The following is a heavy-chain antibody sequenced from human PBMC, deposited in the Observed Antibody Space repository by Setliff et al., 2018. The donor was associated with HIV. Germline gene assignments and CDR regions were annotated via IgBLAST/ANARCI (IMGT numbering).Heavy chain of an antibody. D-gene: IGHD2-2*02. J-gene: IGHJ4*02. CDR1: GGSISSGSNY. CDR3: ARDKRYRFPFDS. CDR2: IYTSGST. V-gene: IGHV4-61*09. Sequence: SETLSLTCTVSGGSISSGSNYWSWIRQPAGKGLEWIGHIYTSGSTNYNPSLKSRVTISLATSKNQFSLSLRSLSAADTAVYYCARDKRYRFPFDSWGQGTLVTVSS.